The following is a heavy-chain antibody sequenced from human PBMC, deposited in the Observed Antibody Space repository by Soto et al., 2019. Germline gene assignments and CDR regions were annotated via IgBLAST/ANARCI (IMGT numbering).Heavy chain of an antibody. D-gene: IGHD6-6*01. CDR1: GYTFTSYS. CDR2: INPRCGST. V-gene: IGHV1-46*01. CDR3: AKDWVKYSISSGLDV. Sequence: ASVKVSCKASGYTFTSYSMHWVRQAPGQGVERMGIINPRCGSTSYAEKYQGRVTMTRDTSTSTVYMELRSVNSDDTAVYYCAKDWVKYSISSGLDVWGQGTTVTVSS. J-gene: IGHJ6*02.